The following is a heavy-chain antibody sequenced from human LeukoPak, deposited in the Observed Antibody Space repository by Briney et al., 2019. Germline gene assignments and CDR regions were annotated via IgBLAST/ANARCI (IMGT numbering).Heavy chain of an antibody. Sequence: GASVKVSCKASGYTFTGYYMHWVRQAPGQGLEWMGWINPNSGGTNYAQKFQGRVTMTRDTSISTAYMELSRLRSDDTAVYYCATSAFKSAPYMDVWGKGTTVTVSS. CDR3: ATSAFKSAPYMDV. V-gene: IGHV1-2*02. J-gene: IGHJ6*03. D-gene: IGHD2/OR15-2a*01. CDR2: INPNSGGT. CDR1: GYTFTGYY.